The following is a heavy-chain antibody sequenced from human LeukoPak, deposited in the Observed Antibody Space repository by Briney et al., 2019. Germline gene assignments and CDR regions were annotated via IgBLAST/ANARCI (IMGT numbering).Heavy chain of an antibody. D-gene: IGHD2-2*01. V-gene: IGHV3-30*03. CDR3: ARDFLGYCSSTSCYASGGFDI. J-gene: IGHJ3*02. CDR1: GFTFSSYG. CDR2: ISYDGSNK. Sequence: GGSLRLSCAASGFTFSSYGMHWVRQAPGKGLEWVAVISYDGSNKYYADSVKGRFTISRDNSKNTLYLQMNSLRAEDTAVYYCARDFLGYCSSTSCYASGGFDIWGQGTMVTVSS.